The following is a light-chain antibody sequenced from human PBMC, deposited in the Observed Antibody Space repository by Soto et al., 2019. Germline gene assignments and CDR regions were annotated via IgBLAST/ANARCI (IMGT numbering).Light chain of an antibody. J-gene: IGKJ4*01. CDR1: QDISNY. CDR2: DAS. Sequence: DIQMTQSPSSLSASVGDRVTITCQASQDISNYLNWYQQKPGKAPKLLIYDASNLETGVPSRFSGSGSGTDFTFTISSLQPKDIAPYYGQQYYNRPLTFGGGTKVEIK. V-gene: IGKV1-33*01. CDR3: QQYYNRPLT.